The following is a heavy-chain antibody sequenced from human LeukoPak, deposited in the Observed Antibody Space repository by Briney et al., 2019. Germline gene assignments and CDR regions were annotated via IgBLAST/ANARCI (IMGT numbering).Heavy chain of an antibody. CDR2: ISYDGSNK. CDR1: GFTFSSYG. J-gene: IGHJ4*02. Sequence: PGRSLRLSCAASGFTFSSYGMHWVRQAPGKGLEWVAVISYDGSNKYYADSVKGRFTISRDNSKNTLYLQMNSLRAEDAAVYYCAKGGSGWYLGDDWGQGTLVTVSS. D-gene: IGHD6-19*01. CDR3: AKGGSGWYLGDD. V-gene: IGHV3-30*18.